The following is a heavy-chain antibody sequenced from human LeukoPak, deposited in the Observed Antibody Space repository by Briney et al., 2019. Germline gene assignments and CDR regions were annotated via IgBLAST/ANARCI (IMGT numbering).Heavy chain of an antibody. CDR2: ISYDGSNK. Sequence: GGSLRLSCAASGFTFSSYAMHWVRQAPGKGLEWVAVISYDGSNKYYADSVKGRFTISRDNSKNTLYLQMNSLRAEDTAVYYCASTASGYWGQGTLVTVSS. J-gene: IGHJ4*02. CDR1: GFTFSSYA. V-gene: IGHV3-30-3*01. CDR3: ASTASGY. D-gene: IGHD3-3*01.